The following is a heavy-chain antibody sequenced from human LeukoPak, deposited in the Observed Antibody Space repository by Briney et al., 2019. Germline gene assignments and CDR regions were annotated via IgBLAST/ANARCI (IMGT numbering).Heavy chain of an antibody. CDR1: GYTFTSYD. CDR2: MNPNSGNT. J-gene: IGHJ4*02. V-gene: IGHV1-8*03. Sequence: ASLKVSCKASGYTFTSYDINWVRQATGQGLEWMGWMNPNSGNTGYEQKLQGRVTITRNPSIDTAYMELSSLRSEDTAVYYCARGTRIAVTGTSQRKKFDFWGQGTLVTVSS. CDR3: ARGTRIAVTGTSQRKKFDF. D-gene: IGHD6-19*01.